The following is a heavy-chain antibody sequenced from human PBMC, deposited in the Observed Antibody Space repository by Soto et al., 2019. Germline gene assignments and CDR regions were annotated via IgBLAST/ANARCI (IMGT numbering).Heavy chain of an antibody. V-gene: IGHV5-51*01. J-gene: IGHJ6*02. CDR2: IYPGDSDT. CDR3: ARHGWTGSAYYYGMDV. D-gene: IGHD3-9*01. Sequence: RESLKISCKGSGYRFTTYWIGWVRQMPGKGLEWMGIIYPGDSDTRYSPSFQGQVTISADKSISTAYLQWSSLKASDTAMYYCARHGWTGSAYYYGMDVWGQGTTVTVSS. CDR1: GYRFTTYW.